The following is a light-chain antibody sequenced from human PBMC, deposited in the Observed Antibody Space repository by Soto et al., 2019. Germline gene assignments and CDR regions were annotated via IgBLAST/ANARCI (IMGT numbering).Light chain of an antibody. V-gene: IGKV3-20*01. Sequence: EIVLTQSPGTLSLSPGEGATLSCRASQSVSNRYLAWYQKKPGQAPRLLIYGASSRATGIPNRFSGSGSGTDFTLTISRLEPEEFAVYYCQQYDNSPITFGQGTRLDSK. CDR3: QQYDNSPIT. CDR1: QSVSNRY. CDR2: GAS. J-gene: IGKJ5*01.